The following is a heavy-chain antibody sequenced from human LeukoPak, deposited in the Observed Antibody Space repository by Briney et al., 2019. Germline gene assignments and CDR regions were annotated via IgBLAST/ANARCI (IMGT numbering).Heavy chain of an antibody. CDR2: INSDGSST. J-gene: IGHJ4*02. Sequence: PGRSLTLSCAASGSTFSSYWMHWVRQVPGKGLVWVSRINSDGSSTSYADSVKGRFSISRDNAKNTLYLQMSSLRAEDTAVYYCASEYYYDSSGVDYWGQGILVTVSS. CDR3: ASEYYYDSSGVDY. D-gene: IGHD3-22*01. V-gene: IGHV3-74*01. CDR1: GSTFSSYW.